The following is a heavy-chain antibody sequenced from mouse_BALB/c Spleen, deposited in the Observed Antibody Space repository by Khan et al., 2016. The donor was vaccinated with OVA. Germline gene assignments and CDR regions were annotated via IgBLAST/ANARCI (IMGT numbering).Heavy chain of an antibody. CDR2: INPSNGRT. CDR3: GRGGYGSLAY. CDR1: GYAFTSYW. V-gene: IGHV1S81*02. D-gene: IGHD2-10*02. J-gene: IGHJ3*01. Sequence: QVQLKQSGAEPVKPGASLNLSCKASGYAFTSYWMHWVKQRPGQGLEWIGYINPSNGRTDQNEKFKRKATLTVDKSSSTVYMQLSSLTSEGSAVYYCGRGGYGSLAYWGQGTLVTVSA.